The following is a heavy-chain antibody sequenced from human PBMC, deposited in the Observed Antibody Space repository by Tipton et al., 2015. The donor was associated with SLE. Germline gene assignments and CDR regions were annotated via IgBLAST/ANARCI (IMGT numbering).Heavy chain of an antibody. J-gene: IGHJ4*02. CDR1: GFTFSSYW. D-gene: IGHD5-12*01. CDR3: ARLRHSGYDSYFDY. CDR2: SYYSGST. V-gene: IGHV4-59*12. Sequence: LRLSCAASGFTFSSYWMSWIRQPPGKGLEWIGYSYYSGSTNYNPSLKSRVTISVDTSKNQFSLKLSSVTAADTAVHYCARLRHSGYDSYFDYWGQGTLVTVSS.